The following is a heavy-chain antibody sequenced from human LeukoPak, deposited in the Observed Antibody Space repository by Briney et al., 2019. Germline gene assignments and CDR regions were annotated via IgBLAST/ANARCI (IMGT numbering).Heavy chain of an antibody. CDR2: INHSGST. CDR1: GGSFSGYY. J-gene: IGHJ6*03. V-gene: IGHV4-34*01. D-gene: IGHD3-3*01. Sequence: SETLSLTCAVYGGSFSGYYWSWLRQPPGKGLEWIGEINHSGSTNYNPSLKSRVTISVDTSKNQFSLKLSSVTAADTAVYYCARGFKIFPVYYYMDVWGKGTTVTVSS. CDR3: ARGFKIFPVYYYMDV.